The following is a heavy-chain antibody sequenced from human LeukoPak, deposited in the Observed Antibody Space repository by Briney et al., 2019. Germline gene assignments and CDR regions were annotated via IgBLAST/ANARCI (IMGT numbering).Heavy chain of an antibody. V-gene: IGHV3-30-3*01. CDR3: ARAPSSSVPGTSAFDY. J-gene: IGHJ4*02. Sequence: YDGSTTYYADSVRGRFTISRDNSKNTLHLQMNSLSPDDTAVYFCARAPSSSVPGTSAFDYWGRGTPVTVSS. CDR2: YDGSTT. D-gene: IGHD1-26*01.